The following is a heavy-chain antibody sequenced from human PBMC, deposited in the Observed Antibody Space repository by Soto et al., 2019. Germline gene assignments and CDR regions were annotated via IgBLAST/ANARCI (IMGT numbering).Heavy chain of an antibody. D-gene: IGHD2-2*01. CDR2: IYSGGST. J-gene: IGHJ6*02. V-gene: IGHV4-61*01. Sequence: SETLSLTCTVSGGFVNSDTHSWSWIRQTPGKRLEWIGFIYSGGSTKNPSLRSRVTMSVDTSKNQFSLKLRSVIVADTAVYHCARFVRSCSATTCSTRADVWGQAIKVTVYS. CDR1: GGFVNSDTHS. CDR3: ARFVRSCSATTCSTRADV.